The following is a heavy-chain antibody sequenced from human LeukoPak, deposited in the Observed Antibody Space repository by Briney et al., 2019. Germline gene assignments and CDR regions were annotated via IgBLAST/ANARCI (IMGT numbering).Heavy chain of an antibody. CDR3: ASGKVVPAAISLSWGSEDYYMDV. CDR2: ISSSSSYI. D-gene: IGHD2-2*01. J-gene: IGHJ6*03. Sequence: GGSLRLSCAASGFTFSSYSMNWVRQAPGKGLEWVSSISSSSSYIYYADSVKGRFTISRDNAKNSLYLQMNSLRAEDTAVYYCASGKVVPAAISLSWGSEDYYMDVWGKGTTVTISS. V-gene: IGHV3-21*01. CDR1: GFTFSSYS.